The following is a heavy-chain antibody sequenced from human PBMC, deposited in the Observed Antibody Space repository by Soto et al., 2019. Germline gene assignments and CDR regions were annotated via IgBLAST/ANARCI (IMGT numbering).Heavy chain of an antibody. CDR2: ISYDGSNK. D-gene: IGHD3-3*01. Sequence: PGGSLRLSCAASGFTFSSYAMHWVRQAPGKGLEWVAVISYDGSNKYYADSVKGRFTISRDNSKNTLYLQMNSLRAEDTAVYYCARAFDDFWSGYSYGMDVWGQGTTVTVSS. V-gene: IGHV3-30-3*01. CDR3: ARAFDDFWSGYSYGMDV. CDR1: GFTFSSYA. J-gene: IGHJ6*02.